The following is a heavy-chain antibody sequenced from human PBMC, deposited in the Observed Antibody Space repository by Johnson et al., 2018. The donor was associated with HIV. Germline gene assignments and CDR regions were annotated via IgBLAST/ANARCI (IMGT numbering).Heavy chain of an antibody. CDR1: GFTFSSYW. CDR2: ISYDGSNE. D-gene: IGHD6-19*01. V-gene: IGHV3-30-3*01. J-gene: IGHJ3*02. CDR3: ARDSFIAVTLSDAFDI. Sequence: QVQLVESGGGLVQPGGSLRLSCAASGFTFSSYWMSWVRQAPGKGLEWMAIISYDGSNEYYADSVKGRFTISRDNSKNTLYLHMSSLRAEDTALYYCARDSFIAVTLSDAFDIWGQGTVVTVSS.